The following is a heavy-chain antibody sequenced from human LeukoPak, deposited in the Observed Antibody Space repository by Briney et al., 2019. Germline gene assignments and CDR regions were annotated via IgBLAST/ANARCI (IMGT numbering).Heavy chain of an antibody. J-gene: IGHJ3*02. Sequence: SETLSLTCTVSGGSISSYYWSWIRQPPGKGLEWIGYVYYSGSTNYNPSLKSRVTISVDTSKNQFTLKLSSVTAADTAVYYCARQITMIVGDAFNIWGQGTMVTVSS. CDR3: ARQITMIVGDAFNI. D-gene: IGHD3-22*01. V-gene: IGHV4-59*12. CDR2: VYYSGST. CDR1: GGSISSYY.